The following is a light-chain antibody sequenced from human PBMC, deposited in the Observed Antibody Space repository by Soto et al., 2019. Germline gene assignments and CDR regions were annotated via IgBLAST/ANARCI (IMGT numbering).Light chain of an antibody. J-gene: IGLJ2*01. CDR2: EVS. CDR1: SSDVGGYNY. CDR3: SSYAGSKTL. V-gene: IGLV2-8*01. Sequence: QSALTQPPSASGSPGQSVTISCTGTSSDVGGYNYVSWYQQHPGKAPKLMIYEVSKRPSGVPDRFYGSKSGNTASLTVSGLHAQDEAYYCCSSYAGSKTLFGGGTKLTVL.